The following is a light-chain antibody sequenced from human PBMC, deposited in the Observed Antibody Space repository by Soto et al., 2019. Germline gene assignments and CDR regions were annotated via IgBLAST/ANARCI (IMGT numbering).Light chain of an antibody. CDR1: QSVSNY. CDR3: QQSYSTPLP. Sequence: DIQMTQSPSSLSSSLGDRVTITCRASQSVSNYLTWYQQKPGKAPELLVYAASSLPGAVPSRLSGSGSGTEFTLTISSLQPDDFATYYCQQSYSTPLPFGPGTKVDIK. CDR2: AAS. J-gene: IGKJ3*01. V-gene: IGKV1-39*01.